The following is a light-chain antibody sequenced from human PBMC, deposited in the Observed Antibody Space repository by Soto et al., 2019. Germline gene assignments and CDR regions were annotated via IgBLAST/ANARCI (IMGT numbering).Light chain of an antibody. CDR1: QNVGNN. J-gene: IGKJ1*01. Sequence: EIVMTQSPATLSVSPWERATLSCRASQNVGNNLVWYQQKPGQAPRLLIYDASNRATGIPGRFSGSGSGTDFTLTISSLDPKDFAVYYCQQRSNWPGTFGLGTKVDIK. CDR2: DAS. V-gene: IGKV3-11*01. CDR3: QQRSNWPGT.